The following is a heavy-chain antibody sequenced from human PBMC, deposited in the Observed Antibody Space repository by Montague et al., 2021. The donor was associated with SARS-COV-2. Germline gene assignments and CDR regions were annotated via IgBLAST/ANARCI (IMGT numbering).Heavy chain of an antibody. CDR3: ARVGVGTMVRGVIPAYYYGMDV. J-gene: IGHJ6*02. CDR1: GGSISSGSYY. D-gene: IGHD3-10*01. Sequence: TLSLTCTVSGGSISSGSYYWSWIRQPAGKGLEWIGRIYTSGSTNYNPSLKSRVTISVDTSKNQFSLKLSSVTAADTAVYYCARVGVGTMVRGVIPAYYYGMDVGGQGTTVTVSS. CDR2: IYTSGST. V-gene: IGHV4-61*02.